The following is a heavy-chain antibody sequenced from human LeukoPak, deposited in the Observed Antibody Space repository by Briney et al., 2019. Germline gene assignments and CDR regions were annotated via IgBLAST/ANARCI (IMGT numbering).Heavy chain of an antibody. J-gene: IGHJ4*02. CDR1: GYTFTSYD. CDR3: AMSPPKTYYYESSGYLNY. V-gene: IGHV1-8*03. CDR2: MNPNSGNT. D-gene: IGHD3-22*01. Sequence: ASVKVSCKASGYTFTSYDINWVRQATGQGLEWMGWMNPNSGNTGYAQKFQGRFTITRNTSINTAYMELSSLRSEDTAVYYCAMSPPKTYYYESSGYLNYWGQGTLVTVSS.